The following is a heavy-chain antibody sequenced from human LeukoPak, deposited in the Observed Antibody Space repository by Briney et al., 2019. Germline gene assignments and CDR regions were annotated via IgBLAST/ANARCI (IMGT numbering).Heavy chain of an antibody. CDR3: ASPPSVDSSSPYYFEY. J-gene: IGHJ4*02. D-gene: IGHD6-6*01. CDR2: IYSGGST. CDR1: EFSVGSNY. V-gene: IGHV3-66*01. Sequence: GGSLRLSCAASEFSVGSNYMTWVRQAPGKGLEWVSLIYSGGSTYYADSVKGRFTISRDNSKNTLYLQMNSLRAEDTAVYYCASPPSVDSSSPYYFEYWGQGTLVTVSS.